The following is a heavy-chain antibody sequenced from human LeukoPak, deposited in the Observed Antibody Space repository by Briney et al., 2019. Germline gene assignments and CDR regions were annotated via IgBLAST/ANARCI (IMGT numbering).Heavy chain of an antibody. D-gene: IGHD4-11*01. Sequence: GGSLRLSCAASGFTFANYVTHWVRQAPGKGLEWVSYISSSGSIIYYADSVKGRFTISRDNAKNSLYLQMNSLRAEDTAVYYCARAGMTTINWGQGTLVTVSS. CDR2: ISSSGSII. CDR1: GFTFANYV. V-gene: IGHV3-48*04. J-gene: IGHJ4*02. CDR3: ARAGMTTIN.